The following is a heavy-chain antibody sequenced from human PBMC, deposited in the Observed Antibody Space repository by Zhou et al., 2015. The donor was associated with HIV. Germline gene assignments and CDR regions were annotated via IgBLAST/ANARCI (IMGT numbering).Heavy chain of an antibody. CDR1: GGSFGTYV. V-gene: IGHV1-69*01. CDR3: ATTPGLIETTTISPTYNWFDP. D-gene: IGHD5-24*01. Sequence: QVQLVQSGAEVRKSGSSVKVSCKASGGSFGTYVVSWVRQAPGQGLEWMGGIVPIFGSTNYAQKFQDRVSFIADESTGTVYLELRNLRSDDTAFYFCATTPGLIETTTISPTYNWFDPWAREPWSPSPQ. CDR2: IVPIFGST. J-gene: IGHJ5*02.